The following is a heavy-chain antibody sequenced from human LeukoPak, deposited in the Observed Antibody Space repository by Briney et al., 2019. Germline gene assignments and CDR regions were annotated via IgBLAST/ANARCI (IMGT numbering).Heavy chain of an antibody. CDR2: IIPIFGTA. CDR1: GGTFSSYA. CDR3: ARDNYAGANWFDP. Sequence: SVKVSCKASGGTFSSYAISWVRQAPGQGLEWVGGIIPIFGTANYAQKFQGRVTITTDESTSTAYMELSSLRSEDTAVYYCARDNYAGANWFDPWGQGTLVTVSS. J-gene: IGHJ5*02. V-gene: IGHV1-69*05. D-gene: IGHD1-7*01.